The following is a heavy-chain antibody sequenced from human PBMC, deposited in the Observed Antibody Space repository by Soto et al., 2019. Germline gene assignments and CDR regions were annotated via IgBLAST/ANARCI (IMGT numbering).Heavy chain of an antibody. CDR3: ARSGARPGDYYYGMDV. J-gene: IGHJ6*02. CDR2: IIPIFGTA. Sequence: QVQLVQSGAEVKKPGSSVKVSCKASGGTVSSYAISWVRQAPGQGLEWMGGIIPIFGTADYAQKFQGRVTITADESTITAYMELSSLRSEDTAVYYCARSGARPGDYYYGMDVWGQGTTVTVSS. D-gene: IGHD3-10*01. CDR1: GGTVSSYA. V-gene: IGHV1-69*12.